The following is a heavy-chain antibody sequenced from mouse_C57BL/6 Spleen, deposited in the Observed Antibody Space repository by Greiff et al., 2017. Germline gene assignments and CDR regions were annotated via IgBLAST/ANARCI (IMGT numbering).Heavy chain of an antibody. CDR1: GYTFTSYW. CDR3: ARGRGQTAQATGDAMDY. V-gene: IGHV1-55*01. D-gene: IGHD3-2*02. CDR2: IYPGSGST. J-gene: IGHJ4*01. Sequence: QVQLQQPGAELVKPGASVKMSCKASGYTFTSYWITWVKQRPGQGLEWIGDIYPGSGSTNYNEKFKSKATLTVDTSSSTAYMQLSSLTSEDSAVYYCARGRGQTAQATGDAMDYWGQGTSVTVSS.